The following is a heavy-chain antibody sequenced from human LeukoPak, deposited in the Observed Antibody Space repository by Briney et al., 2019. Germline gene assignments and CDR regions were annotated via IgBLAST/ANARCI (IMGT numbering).Heavy chain of an antibody. V-gene: IGHV3-21*01. D-gene: IGHD1-7*01. CDR3: ARADERTRGAFVI. Sequence: PGGSLRLSCAASGFTFSSYSMNWVRQAPGKGLEWVSSISSSSSYIYYADSVKGRFTISRDNAKNSLYLQMNSLRAEDTAVYYCARADERTRGAFVIWGQGTMVTVSS. CDR1: GFTFSSYS. CDR2: ISSSSSYI. J-gene: IGHJ3*02.